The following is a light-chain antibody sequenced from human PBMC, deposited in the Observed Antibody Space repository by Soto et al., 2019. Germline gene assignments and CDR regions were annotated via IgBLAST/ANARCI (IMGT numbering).Light chain of an antibody. Sequence: ESVSTQSPGTLSMSPGERATLSFRASQSVSNNYLAWYQQKPGQAPRLLIYGASNRATGIPDRFSGSGSGTDFTLTISRLEPEDFAVYYCQQYGSSGTFGQGTKVDIK. CDR2: GAS. J-gene: IGKJ1*01. CDR3: QQYGSSGT. V-gene: IGKV3-20*01. CDR1: QSVSNNY.